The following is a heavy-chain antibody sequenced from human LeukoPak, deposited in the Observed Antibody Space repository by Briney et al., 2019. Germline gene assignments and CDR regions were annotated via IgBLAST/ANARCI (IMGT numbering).Heavy chain of an antibody. Sequence: SVKVSCKASGGTFSSYAISWVRQAPGEGLEWMGRIIPIFGIANYAQKFQGRVTITADKSTSTAYMELSSLRSEDTAVYYCARVGRRFLEWSLDVWGQGTTVTVSS. D-gene: IGHD3-3*01. J-gene: IGHJ6*02. V-gene: IGHV1-69*04. CDR2: IIPIFGIA. CDR1: GGTFSSYA. CDR3: ARVGRRFLEWSLDV.